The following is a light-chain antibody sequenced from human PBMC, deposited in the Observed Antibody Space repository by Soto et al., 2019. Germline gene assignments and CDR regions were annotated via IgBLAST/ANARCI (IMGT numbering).Light chain of an antibody. CDR3: QQYSSYGT. J-gene: IGKJ1*01. CDR1: QNIDRW. V-gene: IGKV1-5*01. CDR2: HAS. Sequence: IQMPPSPSTLPAFDADTVTITFRASQNIDRWVAWYQQKSGKAPKILIYHASSLETGVPSRFSGSGSGTEFTLTISSVQPEDFAGYYCQQYSSYGTFGQGTKVDI.